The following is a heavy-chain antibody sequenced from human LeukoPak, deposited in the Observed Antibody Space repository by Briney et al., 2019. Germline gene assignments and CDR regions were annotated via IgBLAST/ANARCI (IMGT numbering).Heavy chain of an antibody. CDR2: IKQDGSET. J-gene: IGHJ4*02. V-gene: IGHV3-7*01. CDR3: ARSGGRGSGWAY. Sequence: PGGSLRLSCAASGFTFSSYWMSWVRQAPGQGLEWVANIKQDGSETYYVDSVKGRFNISRDNAKNSLFLQMNSLRGEDTAVYYCARSGGRGSGWAYWGQGILVTVSS. D-gene: IGHD6-25*01. CDR1: GFTFSSYW.